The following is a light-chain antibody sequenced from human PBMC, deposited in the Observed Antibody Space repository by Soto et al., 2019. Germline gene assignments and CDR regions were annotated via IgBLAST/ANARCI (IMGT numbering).Light chain of an antibody. V-gene: IGKV3-20*01. Sequence: EIVMTQSPATLSVSPGERVTLSCRASQSVRSNLAWYQQKPGQAPRLLIYGASTRATGIPDRFSGSGSGTDFTLTISRLEPEDFAVFYCQQYGSSPITFGQGTRLEN. CDR1: QSVRSN. CDR3: QQYGSSPIT. CDR2: GAS. J-gene: IGKJ5*01.